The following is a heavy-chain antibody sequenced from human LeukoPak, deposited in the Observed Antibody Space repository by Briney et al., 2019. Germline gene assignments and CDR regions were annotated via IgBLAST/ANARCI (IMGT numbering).Heavy chain of an antibody. Sequence: PGGSLRLSCAASGFTFSSYSMNWVRQAPGKGLEWISYIRYSSSAMYYADSVKGRFTISRDNSKNTLYLQMNSLRAEDTAVYYCAKRWYAASGAFDIWGQGTMVTVSS. D-gene: IGHD4-23*01. J-gene: IGHJ3*02. CDR3: AKRWYAASGAFDI. V-gene: IGHV3-48*01. CDR1: GFTFSSYS. CDR2: IRYSSSAM.